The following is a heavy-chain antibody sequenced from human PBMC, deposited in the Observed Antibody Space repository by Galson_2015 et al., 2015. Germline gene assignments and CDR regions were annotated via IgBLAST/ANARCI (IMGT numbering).Heavy chain of an antibody. CDR2: ISGSGGSI. V-gene: IGHV3-23*01. D-gene: IGHD6-13*01. CDR1: GFTFSSYA. J-gene: IGHJ4*02. Sequence: SLRLSCAASGFTFSSYAMSWVRQAPGKGLEWVSAISGSGGSIYYADSVKGRFTISRDNSKNTLYLQMNSLRAEDTAVYYCAKDMEAGARAFDYWGQGTLVTVSS. CDR3: AKDMEAGARAFDY.